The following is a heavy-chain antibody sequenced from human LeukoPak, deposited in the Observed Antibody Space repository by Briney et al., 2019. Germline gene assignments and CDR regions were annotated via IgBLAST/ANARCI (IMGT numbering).Heavy chain of an antibody. CDR3: AKDASSGYYSLLDY. D-gene: IGHD3-22*01. V-gene: IGHV3-23*01. J-gene: IGHJ4*02. CDR1: GFTFSSYA. Sequence: PGGSLRLSCAASGFTFSSYAMSWVRQAPGKGLEWVSAISGSGGSTYYADSVKGRFTISRDNSKNTLYLQMNSLRAEDTAVYYSAKDASSGYYSLLDYWGQGTLVTVSS. CDR2: ISGSGGST.